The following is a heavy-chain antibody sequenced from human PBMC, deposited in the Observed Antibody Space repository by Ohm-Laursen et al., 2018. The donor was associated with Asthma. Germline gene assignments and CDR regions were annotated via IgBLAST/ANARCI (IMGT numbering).Heavy chain of an antibody. CDR3: ARSETTVDAFDI. V-gene: IGHV4-31*03. Sequence: TLSLTCTVSGGSISSGGYFWSWIRQLPGKGLEWIGYIYYSGSTYYNPSLQSRVTFSVDTSKNQFSLKLSSVTAADSAVYYCARSETTVDAFDIWGQGTMVTVSS. CDR1: GGSISSGGYF. CDR2: IYYSGST. J-gene: IGHJ3*02. D-gene: IGHD4-17*01.